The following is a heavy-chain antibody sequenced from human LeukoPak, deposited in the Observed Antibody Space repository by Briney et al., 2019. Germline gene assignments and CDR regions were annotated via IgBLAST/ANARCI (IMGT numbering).Heavy chain of an antibody. J-gene: IGHJ5*02. D-gene: IGHD2-15*01. V-gene: IGHV1-69*13. CDR2: ITPIFGTA. Sequence: GASVKVSCKASGGTFSSYDISWVRQAPGQGLEWMGGITPIFGTAKYAQKFQGRVTITAVESMSTAYMELSSLRSEDTAVYYCARQKAYCSGGSCYWDWFDPWGQGTLVTVSS. CDR3: ARQKAYCSGGSCYWDWFDP. CDR1: GGTFSSYD.